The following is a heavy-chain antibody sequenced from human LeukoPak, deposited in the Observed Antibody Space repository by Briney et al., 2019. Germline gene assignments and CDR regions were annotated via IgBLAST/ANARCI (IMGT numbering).Heavy chain of an antibody. CDR3: ARGIPPVVVPAADY. D-gene: IGHD2-2*01. CDR1: GFTFSSYS. V-gene: IGHV3-48*01. Sequence: GGSLRLSCAASGFTFSSYSMNWVRQAPGKGLEWVSYISSSSSTIYYADSVKGRFTISRDNAKNSLYLQMNSLRAEDTAVYYCARGIPPVVVPAADYWGQGTLVTVSS. CDR2: ISSSSSTI. J-gene: IGHJ4*02.